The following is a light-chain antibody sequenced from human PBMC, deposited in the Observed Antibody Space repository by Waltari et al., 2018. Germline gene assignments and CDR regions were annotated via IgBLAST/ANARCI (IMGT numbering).Light chain of an antibody. Sequence: EIVLTQSPATLSLSPGERATLSCRASQSVSSYLAWYQQKPGQAPRLLIYDASNRATGIPARFSGRGSGTDFLLTISSLEPEDFAVYYCQQRSNWPLTFGGGTKVDIK. V-gene: IGKV3-11*01. J-gene: IGKJ4*01. CDR1: QSVSSY. CDR2: DAS. CDR3: QQRSNWPLT.